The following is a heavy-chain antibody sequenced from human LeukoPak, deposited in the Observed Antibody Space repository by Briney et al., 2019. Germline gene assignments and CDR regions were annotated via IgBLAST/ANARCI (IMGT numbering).Heavy chain of an antibody. CDR2: IYYSGST. J-gene: IGHJ4*02. Sequence: SETLSLTCTVSGGSISSGGYYWSWIRQPPGKGLEWIGYIYYSGSTNYNPSLKRRVTISVDTSKNQFSLKLSSVTAADTAVYYCARGTYYDFWSGYPYYFDYWGQGTLVTVSS. CDR1: GGSISSGGYY. D-gene: IGHD3-3*01. CDR3: ARGTYYDFWSGYPYYFDY. V-gene: IGHV4-61*08.